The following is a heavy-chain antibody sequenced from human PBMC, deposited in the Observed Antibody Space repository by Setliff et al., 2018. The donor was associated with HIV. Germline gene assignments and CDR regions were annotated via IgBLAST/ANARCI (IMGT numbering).Heavy chain of an antibody. V-gene: IGHV1-2*06. Sequence: ASVKVSCKASGYTFTGYYMHWVRQAPGQGLEWMGRTNPNSGGTTYAQNFQGRVTMSRDTSTSTVYMELSSLRSEDTAIYYCGSGYGSGSYIQYWGQGTLVTVSS. CDR1: GYTFTGYY. D-gene: IGHD3-10*01. CDR2: TNPNSGGT. CDR3: GSGYGSGSYIQY. J-gene: IGHJ4*02.